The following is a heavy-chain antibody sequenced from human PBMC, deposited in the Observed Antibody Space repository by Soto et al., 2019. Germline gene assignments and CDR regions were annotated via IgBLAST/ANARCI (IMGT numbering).Heavy chain of an antibody. CDR1: GGSISSGSHH. D-gene: IGHD3-3*01. CDR3: AVCPSHYDRNWFDA. J-gene: IGHJ5*01. CDR2: IYYNGNT. V-gene: IGHV4-39*01. Sequence: QLQLQESGPGLVKPSETLSLTCALSGGSISSGSHHWGWIRQPPGKGLEWIGTIYYNGNTYYNPFLTSRSSFSVAVSTNQFSLKLTSVRATDTAVYYCAVCPSHYDRNWFDAWGQGTQITVSS.